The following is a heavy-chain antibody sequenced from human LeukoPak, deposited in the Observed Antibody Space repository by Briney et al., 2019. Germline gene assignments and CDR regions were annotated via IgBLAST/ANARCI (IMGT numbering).Heavy chain of an antibody. CDR2: ISSSSSYI. J-gene: IGHJ4*02. V-gene: IGHV3-21*01. CDR3: AREGRDSAVRGVIDY. Sequence: GGSLRLSCAASGFTFSSYGMHWVRQAPGKGLEWVSSISSSSSYIYYADSVKGRFTISRDNAKNSLYLQMNSLRAEDTAVYYCAREGRDSAVRGVIDYWSQGTLVTVSS. CDR1: GFTFSSYG. D-gene: IGHD3-10*01.